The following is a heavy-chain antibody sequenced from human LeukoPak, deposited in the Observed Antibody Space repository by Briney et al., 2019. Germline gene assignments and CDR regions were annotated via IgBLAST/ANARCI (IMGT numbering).Heavy chain of an antibody. J-gene: IGHJ4*02. CDR1: GGSISTYY. V-gene: IGHV4-59*05. D-gene: IGHD3-10*01. Sequence: SETLSLTCTVSGGSISTYYWSWIRQPPGKGLEWVGSIYYSGSTYYNPSLKSRVTISVDTSKNQFSLRLSSVTAADTAVYYCARLYVSYYGSGNHEYYFDYWGQGTLVTVSS. CDR2: IYYSGST. CDR3: ARLYVSYYGSGNHEYYFDY.